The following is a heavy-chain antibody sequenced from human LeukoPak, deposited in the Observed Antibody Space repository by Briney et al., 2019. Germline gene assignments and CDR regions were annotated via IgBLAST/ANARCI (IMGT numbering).Heavy chain of an antibody. J-gene: IGHJ3*02. D-gene: IGHD3-3*01. CDR3: ARAPQMGVEWFIRGAFDI. V-gene: IGHV4-39*07. Sequence: SETLSLTCTVSGGSISSSSYYWGWIRQPPGKGLEWIGSIYYTGSTYYNPSLKSRVTISVDTSKNQFSLKLSSVTAADTAVYYCARAPQMGVEWFIRGAFDIWGQGTMVTVSS. CDR1: GGSISSSSYY. CDR2: IYYTGST.